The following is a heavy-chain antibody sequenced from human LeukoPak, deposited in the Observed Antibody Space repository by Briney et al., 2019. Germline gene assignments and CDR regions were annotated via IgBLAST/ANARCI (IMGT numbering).Heavy chain of an antibody. V-gene: IGHV3-30-3*01. D-gene: IGHD2-2*01. CDR1: GFTFSSYA. CDR3: ARERYCSSTSCLIYYYYGMDV. J-gene: IGHJ6*02. Sequence: GRSLRLSCAASGFTFSSYAMHRVRQAPGKGLEWVAVISYDGSNKYYADSVKGRFTISRDNSKNTLYLQMNSLRAEDTAVYYCARERYCSSTSCLIYYYYGMDVWGQGTTVTVSS. CDR2: ISYDGSNK.